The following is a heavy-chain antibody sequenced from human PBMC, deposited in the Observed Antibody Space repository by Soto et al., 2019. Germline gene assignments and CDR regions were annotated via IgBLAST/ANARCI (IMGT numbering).Heavy chain of an antibody. CDR1: GDTFASFG. J-gene: IGHJ4*02. CDR2: ISAYNGNT. Sequence: ASVKVSCKASGDTFASFGFSWVRQAPGQGLEWLGWISAYNGNTHYAQKVRDRVTLTTVTSTNAAYMELRSLTSDDTAVYYCARDQESITDRILQYWGQGTRVTVSS. D-gene: IGHD3-10*01. CDR3: ARDQESITDRILQY. V-gene: IGHV1-18*01.